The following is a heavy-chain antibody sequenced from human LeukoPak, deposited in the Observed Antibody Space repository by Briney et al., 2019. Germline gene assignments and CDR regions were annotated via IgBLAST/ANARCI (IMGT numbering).Heavy chain of an antibody. J-gene: IGHJ6*02. Sequence: SQTLSLTCTVSGGSISSGGYYWSWIRQHPGKGLEWIGYIYYSGSTYYNLSLKSRVTISVDTSKNQFSLKLSSVTAADTAVYYCARDVRVHLVHYYYYYGMDVWGQGTTVTVSS. CDR1: GGSISSGGYY. D-gene: IGHD3-10*01. CDR2: IYYSGST. CDR3: ARDVRVHLVHYYYYYGMDV. V-gene: IGHV4-31*03.